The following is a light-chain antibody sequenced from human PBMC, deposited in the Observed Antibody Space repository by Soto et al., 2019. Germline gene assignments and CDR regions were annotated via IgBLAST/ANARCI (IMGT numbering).Light chain of an antibody. Sequence: EIVLTQSPATLSLSPGYRATLACSASQSVSNSLAWYQQRPGQAPRLLIYDASSRATAIPDRFSGSGSGTDFTLTISSLEPEDFAVYYCLQRSNWPRTFGQGTKLEIK. J-gene: IGKJ2*01. CDR3: LQRSNWPRT. CDR2: DAS. CDR1: QSVSNS. V-gene: IGKV3-11*01.